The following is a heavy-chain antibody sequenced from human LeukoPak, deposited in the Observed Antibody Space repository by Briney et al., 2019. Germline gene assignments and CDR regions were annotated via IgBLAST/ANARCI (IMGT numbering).Heavy chain of an antibody. CDR3: AKESLTGGSAY. CDR2: ISGSGGSI. Sequence: GGSLRLSCAASGITFSDSVMSWVRLAPGKGLEWVSSISGSGGSIYYTDSVEGRSTISRDNSKNTLYLQMNSLRAEDTAVYYCAKESLTGGSAYWGQGTLVTVSS. J-gene: IGHJ4*02. D-gene: IGHD7-27*01. CDR1: GITFSDSV. V-gene: IGHV3-23*01.